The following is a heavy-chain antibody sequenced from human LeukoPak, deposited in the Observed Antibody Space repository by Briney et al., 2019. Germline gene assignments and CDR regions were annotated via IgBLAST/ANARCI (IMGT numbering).Heavy chain of an antibody. Sequence: PGGSLRLSCAASGFTFSSYAMSWVRQAPGKGLEWVSAITDNGVTTYYADSVKGRFTIYRDSSKKTLYLQMSSLRAEDTAVYYCVREDLGIEYWGQGTLVTVS. V-gene: IGHV3-23*01. CDR2: ITDNGVTT. CDR3: VREDLGIEY. D-gene: IGHD3/OR15-3a*01. CDR1: GFTFSSYA. J-gene: IGHJ4*02.